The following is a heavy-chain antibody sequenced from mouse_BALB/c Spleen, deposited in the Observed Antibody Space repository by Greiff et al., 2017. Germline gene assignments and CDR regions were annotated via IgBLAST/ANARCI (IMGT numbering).Heavy chain of an antibody. CDR2: IDPSDSET. CDR3: ASSGDYGSSTWFAY. J-gene: IGHJ3*01. CDR1: GYSFTSYW. D-gene: IGHD1-1*01. Sequence: QVQLQQSGPQLVRPGASVKISCKASGYSFTSYWMHWVKQRPGQGLEWIGMIDPSDSETRLNQKFKDKATLTVDKSSSTAYMQLSSPTSEDSAVYYCASSGDYGSSTWFAYWGQGTLVTVSA. V-gene: IGHV1S127*01.